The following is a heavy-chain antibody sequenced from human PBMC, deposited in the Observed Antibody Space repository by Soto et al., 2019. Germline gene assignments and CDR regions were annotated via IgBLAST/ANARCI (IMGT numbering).Heavy chain of an antibody. Sequence: PGGSLRLSCAASGFTFSSYAMNWVRQAPGKGLEWVSAMSGTGGSTYYADSVKGRFTISRDNSKNTLYLQMNSLRAEDTAVYYCAKGGAALVYYYMDVWGKGTTVTVSS. J-gene: IGHJ6*03. CDR3: AKGGAALVYYYMDV. CDR1: GFTFSSYA. V-gene: IGHV3-23*01. D-gene: IGHD5-18*01. CDR2: MSGTGGST.